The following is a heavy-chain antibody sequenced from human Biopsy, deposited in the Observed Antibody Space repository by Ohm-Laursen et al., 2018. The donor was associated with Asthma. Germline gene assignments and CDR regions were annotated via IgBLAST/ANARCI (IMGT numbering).Heavy chain of an antibody. CDR1: GFTFSNYG. J-gene: IGHJ6*02. V-gene: IGHV3-30*03. D-gene: IGHD2-8*01. CDR2: VTHDGLSQ. Sequence: SLRLSCTASGFTFSNYGMHWVRQVAGKGMDWVAGVTHDGLSQYYAESVNGRFTISGDNSRNTLNLQMNSVRPNDTAVYFCARERAGVLGSYNGMDVWGPGTTVSVSS. CDR3: ARERAGVLGSYNGMDV.